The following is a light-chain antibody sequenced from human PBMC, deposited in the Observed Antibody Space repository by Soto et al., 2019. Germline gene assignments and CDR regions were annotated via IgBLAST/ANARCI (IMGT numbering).Light chain of an antibody. CDR1: SGHSSYA. Sequence: QLVLTQSPSASASLGASVTLTCTLSSGHSSYAIAWHQQQPEKGPRHLMKLNSDGSHSKGDGIPDRFSGSSSGAERYLTISSLQSEDEADYYCQTCGTGIRVFGGGTKLTVL. J-gene: IGLJ3*02. CDR2: LNSDGSH. V-gene: IGLV4-69*01. CDR3: QTCGTGIRV.